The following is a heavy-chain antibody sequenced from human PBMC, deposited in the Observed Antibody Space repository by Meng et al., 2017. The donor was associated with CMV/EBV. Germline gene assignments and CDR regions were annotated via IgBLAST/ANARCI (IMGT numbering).Heavy chain of an antibody. CDR3: AKDLISTYYYDSSGSY. CDR2: ISGSGGST. D-gene: IGHD3-22*01. Sequence: GESLKISCAASGFPFSCYAMSWVRQAPGKGLEWVSAISGSGGSTYYADSVKGRFTISRDNSKNTLYLQMNSLRAEDTAVYYCAKDLISTYYYDSSGSYWGQGTLVTVSS. J-gene: IGHJ4*02. CDR1: GFPFSCYA. V-gene: IGHV3-23*01.